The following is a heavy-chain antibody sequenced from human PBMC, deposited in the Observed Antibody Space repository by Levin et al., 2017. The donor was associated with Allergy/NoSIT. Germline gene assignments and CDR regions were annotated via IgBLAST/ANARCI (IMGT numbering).Heavy chain of an antibody. CDR3: AREKGYCSSTSCYPDF. CDR2: IWYDGSNK. Sequence: LSLTCAASGFTFSSYGMHWVRQAPGKGLEWVAVIWYDGSNKYYADSVKGRFTISRDNSKNTLYLQMNSLRAEDTAVYYCAREKGYCSSTSCYPDFWGQGTLVTVSS. CDR1: GFTFSSYG. V-gene: IGHV3-33*01. D-gene: IGHD2-2*01. J-gene: IGHJ4*02.